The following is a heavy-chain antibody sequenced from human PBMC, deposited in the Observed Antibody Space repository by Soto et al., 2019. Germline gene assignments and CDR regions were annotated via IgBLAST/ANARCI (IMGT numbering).Heavy chain of an antibody. CDR1: GFTVSSNY. Sequence: EVQLVESGGGLVQPGGSLRLSCAASGFTVSSNYMSWVRQAPGKGLEWVSVIYSGGSTYYADSVKGRFTISRDNSKNTLYLQMNSLRAEDTAVYYCAREGGGSGSSGYYYMDVWGKGTTVTVSS. D-gene: IGHD3-10*01. J-gene: IGHJ6*03. V-gene: IGHV3-66*01. CDR3: AREGGGSGSSGYYYMDV. CDR2: IYSGGST.